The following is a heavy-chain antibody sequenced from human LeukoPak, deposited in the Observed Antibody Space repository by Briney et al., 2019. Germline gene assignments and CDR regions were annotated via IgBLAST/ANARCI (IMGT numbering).Heavy chain of an antibody. CDR3: ARQGRGYGGNSDY. D-gene: IGHD4-23*01. V-gene: IGHV4-59*08. J-gene: IGHJ4*02. CDR2: TYYSGST. Sequence: SETLSLTCTVSGGSFTSYYWTWIRQPPGKGLEWIGYTYYSGSTNYNPSLKSRVTISVDTSKNQFSLKLSSVTAADTAVYYCARQGRGYGGNSDYWGQRTLVTVSS. CDR1: GGSFTSYY.